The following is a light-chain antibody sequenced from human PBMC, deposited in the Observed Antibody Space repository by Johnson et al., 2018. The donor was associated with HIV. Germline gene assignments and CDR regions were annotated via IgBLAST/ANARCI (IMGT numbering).Light chain of an antibody. CDR2: DNN. V-gene: IGLV1-51*01. J-gene: IGLJ1*01. Sequence: QSVLTQPPSASGTPGQRVTISCSGSISNIGSNTVNWYQQLPGTAPKLLIYDNNKRPSGIPARFSGSKSGTSATLGITGLQTGDGADYYCGTWDSSLTAYVFGTGTNGTVL. CDR1: ISNIGSNT. CDR3: GTWDSSLTAYV.